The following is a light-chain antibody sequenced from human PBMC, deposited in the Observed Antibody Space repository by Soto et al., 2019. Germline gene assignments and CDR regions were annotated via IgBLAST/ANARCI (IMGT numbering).Light chain of an antibody. V-gene: IGKV3-20*01. J-gene: IGKJ1*01. Sequence: EIVLTQSPGTLSLSPGERATLSCRASQSVSSSYLAWYQQKPGQAPRLRIYGASSRATGIPDRFSGSGSGTDLTLTISRLEHDDFAVYYCQEYGSSPTWTFGQGTKVDIK. CDR3: QEYGSSPTWT. CDR2: GAS. CDR1: QSVSSSY.